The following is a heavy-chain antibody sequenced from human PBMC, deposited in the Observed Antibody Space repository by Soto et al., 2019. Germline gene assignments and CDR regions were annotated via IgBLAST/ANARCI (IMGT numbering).Heavy chain of an antibody. Sequence: GSLRLSCAASGFTFSSYSMNWVRQAPGKGLEWVSYISSSSSTIYYVDSVKGRFTISRDNAKNSLYLQMNSLRAEDTAVYYCAREGSYDFLTGYYIRAFDIWGQGTMVTVS. J-gene: IGHJ3*02. CDR3: AREGSYDFLTGYYIRAFDI. D-gene: IGHD3-9*01. CDR2: ISSSSSTI. V-gene: IGHV3-48*01. CDR1: GFTFSSYS.